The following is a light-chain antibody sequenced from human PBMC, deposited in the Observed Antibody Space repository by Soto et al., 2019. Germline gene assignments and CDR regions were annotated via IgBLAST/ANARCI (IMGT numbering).Light chain of an antibody. CDR2: DSS. J-gene: IGKJ1*01. CDR3: QQYARSSWT. Sequence: DIVLTQSPDTLSLSPGERVTLSCRASQRVSLSYLVWYQQKPGQAPRLLIYDSSTRASGVPDRVDGGGSGTDFTLTITSLEPEDSAVYDCQQYARSSWTFGQGTKLEIK. V-gene: IGKV3-20*01. CDR1: QRVSLSY.